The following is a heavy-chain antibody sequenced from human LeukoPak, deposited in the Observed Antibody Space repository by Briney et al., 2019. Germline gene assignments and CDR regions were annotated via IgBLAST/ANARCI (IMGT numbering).Heavy chain of an antibody. D-gene: IGHD3-22*01. J-gene: IGHJ6*03. Sequence: SETLSLTCAVYGGSFSGYYWSWIRQPPGKGLEWIGEINHSGSTNYNPSLKSRVTISVDTSKNQFTLKLSSVTAADTAVYYCARGRSSRITMIVVVPRGYYMDVWGKGTTVTVSS. CDR3: ARGRSSRITMIVVVPRGYYMDV. CDR1: GGSFSGYY. V-gene: IGHV4-34*01. CDR2: INHSGST.